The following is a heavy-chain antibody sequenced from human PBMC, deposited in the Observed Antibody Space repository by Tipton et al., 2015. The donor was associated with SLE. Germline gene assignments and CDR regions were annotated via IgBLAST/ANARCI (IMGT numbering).Heavy chain of an antibody. CDR2: TSNRGVS. D-gene: IGHD3-9*01. J-gene: IGHJ3*02. CDR1: GGSLSGHN. CDR3: ARRYYDILTGYSSDAFDI. V-gene: IGHV4-34*01. Sequence: LRLSCAVYGGSLSGHNWRWSWVRQAPGQGLEWFGETSNRGVSDYNPSLKSRVTISVDTSKNQFSLKLSSVTAADTAVYYCARRYYDILTGYSSDAFDIWGQGTMVTVSS.